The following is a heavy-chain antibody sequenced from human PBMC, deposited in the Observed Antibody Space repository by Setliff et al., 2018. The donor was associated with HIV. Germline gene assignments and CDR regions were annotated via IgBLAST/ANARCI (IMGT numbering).Heavy chain of an antibody. CDR1: NGSISTYY. Sequence: PSETLSLTCTVSNGSISTYYWSWIRQPPGKRLKWIGYIYYNGRPNYNPSLKSRVTISVDTSKNQFSLKLSSVTAADTAVYYCARDKEPWEGYYKYYSMDVWGKGTKVTVSS. CDR3: ARDKEPWEGYYKYYSMDV. CDR2: IYYNGRP. D-gene: IGHD1-26*01. J-gene: IGHJ6*03. V-gene: IGHV4-59*01.